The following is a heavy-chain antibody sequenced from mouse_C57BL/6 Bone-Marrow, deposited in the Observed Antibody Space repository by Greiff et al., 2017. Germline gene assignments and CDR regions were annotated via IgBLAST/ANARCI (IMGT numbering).Heavy chain of an antibody. Sequence: DVMLVESGGGLVKPGGSLKLSCAASGFTFSDYGMHWVRQAPEKGLEWVAYISSGSSTIYYADTVKGRFTISRDNAKNTLFLEKTNLRSENTAMYYCARETAYCNYGYAMDDWGQGTSVTVSS. CDR3: ARETAYCNYGYAMDD. CDR1: GFTFSDYG. CDR2: ISSGSSTI. J-gene: IGHJ4*01. D-gene: IGHD2-1*01. V-gene: IGHV5-17*01.